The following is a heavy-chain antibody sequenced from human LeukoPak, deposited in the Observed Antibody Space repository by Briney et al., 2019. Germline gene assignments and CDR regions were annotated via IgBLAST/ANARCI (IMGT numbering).Heavy chain of an antibody. D-gene: IGHD3-22*01. Sequence: SETLSLTCAVSGGSIRNSSFYWGWIRQPPGKGLEWIASIYNSGTTYYNPSLKSRITIFVDTSKNQVSLKLRSVTAADTAVYYCAKDTRRKRITMIVVAHPLDYWGQGTLVTVSS. CDR2: IYNSGTT. V-gene: IGHV4-39*02. CDR1: GGSIRNSSFY. J-gene: IGHJ4*02. CDR3: AKDTRRKRITMIVVAHPLDY.